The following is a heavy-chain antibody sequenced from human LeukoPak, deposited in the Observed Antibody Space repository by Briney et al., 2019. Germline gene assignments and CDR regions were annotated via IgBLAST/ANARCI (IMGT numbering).Heavy chain of an antibody. CDR1: GFTFSSYW. V-gene: IGHV3-7*01. D-gene: IGHD3-3*01. CDR2: IKQDGSEK. CDR3: ARDRRITIFGVYYYYMDV. J-gene: IGHJ6*03. Sequence: GGSLRLSCAASGFTFSSYWMSWVRQAPGKGLEWVANIKQDGSEKYYVDSVKGRFTISRDNAKNSLYLQMNSLRAEDTAVYYCARDRRITIFGVYYYYMDVWGKGTTVTVSS.